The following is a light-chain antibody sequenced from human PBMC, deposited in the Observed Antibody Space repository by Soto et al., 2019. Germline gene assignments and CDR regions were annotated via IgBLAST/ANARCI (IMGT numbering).Light chain of an antibody. CDR2: DVS. CDR1: SSDVGGYNY. V-gene: IGLV2-14*01. Sequence: QSALTQPASVSGSPGQSITISCTGTSSDVGGYNYVSWYQQHPGKAPKLMIYDVSNRPSGVSNRFSGSKSGNTASLTISGLQAEDEADYYCSSYTSCSSLGVFGTGTKLTVL. CDR3: SSYTSCSSLGV. J-gene: IGLJ1*01.